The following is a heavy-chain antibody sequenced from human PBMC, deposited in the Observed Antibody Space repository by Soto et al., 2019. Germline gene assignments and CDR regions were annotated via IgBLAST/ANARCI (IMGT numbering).Heavy chain of an antibody. J-gene: IGHJ4*02. Sequence: GGSLRLSCAASGFTFSSYAMSWVRQAPGKGLEWVSAISGSGGSTYYADSVKGRFTISRDNSKNTLYLQMNSLRAEDTAVYYCAKDSFLGYCSSTSCYGVFDYWGQGTLVTVSS. V-gene: IGHV3-23*01. CDR2: ISGSGGST. CDR3: AKDSFLGYCSSTSCYGVFDY. D-gene: IGHD2-2*01. CDR1: GFTFSSYA.